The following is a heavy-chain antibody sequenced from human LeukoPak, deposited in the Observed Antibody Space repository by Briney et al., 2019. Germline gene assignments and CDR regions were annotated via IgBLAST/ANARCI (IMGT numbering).Heavy chain of an antibody. J-gene: IGHJ3*02. CDR2: ISWNSGSI. CDR3: EKDARAVAGRGAFDI. D-gene: IGHD6-19*01. V-gene: IGHV3-9*01. CDR1: GFTFDDYA. Sequence: PGRSLRLSCAASGFTFDDYAMHWVRQAPGKGLEWVSGISWNSGSIGYADSVKGRFTISRDNAKNSLYLQMNSLRAEDTALYYCEKDARAVAGRGAFDIGGKGKMVTVSS.